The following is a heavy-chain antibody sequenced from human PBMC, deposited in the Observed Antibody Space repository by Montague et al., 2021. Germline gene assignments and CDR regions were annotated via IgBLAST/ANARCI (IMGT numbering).Heavy chain of an antibody. J-gene: IGHJ3*02. CDR2: IYDSGSI. Sequence: SETLSLTCTVSAGSISSYYWSWTRQPPGKGLEWTGYIYDSGSINHYSYSKSRVTISDDTSKNQFSLKLSSVTAADTAVYYCARSMRGALRVAMIVYAFDIWGQGTMVTVSS. CDR3: ARSMRGALRVAMIVYAFDI. CDR1: AGSISSYY. D-gene: IGHD3-22*01. V-gene: IGHV4-59*13.